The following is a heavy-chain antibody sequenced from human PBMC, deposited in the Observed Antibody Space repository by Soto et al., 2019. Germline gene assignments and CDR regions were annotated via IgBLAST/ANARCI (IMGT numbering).Heavy chain of an antibody. D-gene: IGHD6-13*01. CDR3: VRERGLYSNTHKTNYWFDP. J-gene: IGHJ5*02. V-gene: IGHV1-18*01. CDR1: GYAFTSYG. Sequence: ASVKVSCKASGYAFTSYGITWVRQAPGQGLEWMGWISADNGKTNYPRKFQGRLTMTTDTSTSTAYMELRSLRSDDTAVYYCVRERGLYSNTHKTNYWFDPWGQGTLVTVSS. CDR2: ISADNGKT.